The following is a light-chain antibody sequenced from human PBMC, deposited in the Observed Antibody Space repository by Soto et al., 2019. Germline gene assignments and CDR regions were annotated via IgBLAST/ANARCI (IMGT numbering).Light chain of an antibody. Sequence: EIVMTQSPATLSVSPGERATLSCRASQGIGNTLAWYQQKPGQTPRLLFYGASTRATGIPARFSGSGSGTEFTLTINSLQFEDFAVYYCQRYNNWPLAFGGGTRVEIK. CDR2: GAS. CDR1: QGIGNT. V-gene: IGKV3-15*01. CDR3: QRYNNWPLA. J-gene: IGKJ4*01.